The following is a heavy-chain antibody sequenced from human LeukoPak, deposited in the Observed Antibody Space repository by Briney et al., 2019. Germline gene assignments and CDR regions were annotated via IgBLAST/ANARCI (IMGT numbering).Heavy chain of an antibody. CDR1: GGSITNYY. Sequence: PSETLSLTCTVSGGSITNYYWNWIRQPPGKDLEWIGYIYYSGSSNYNPSLKSRVTISVDTSKNQFSLKLSSVTAADTAVYYCARWIVGAIKSFDYWGQGTLVTVSS. CDR3: ARWIVGAIKSFDY. J-gene: IGHJ4*02. D-gene: IGHD1-26*01. V-gene: IGHV4-59*01. CDR2: IYYSGSS.